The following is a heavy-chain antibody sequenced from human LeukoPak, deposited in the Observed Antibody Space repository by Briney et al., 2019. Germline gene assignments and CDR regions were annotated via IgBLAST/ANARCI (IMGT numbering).Heavy chain of an antibody. CDR2: ISNSGST. D-gene: IGHD1-1*01. J-gene: IGHJ3*02. CDR3: VRLQPNTGEWAFDI. CDR1: GGSIIIYY. V-gene: IGHV4-59*01. Sequence: PETLSLTCTVSGGSIIIYYWSWIRQPPGEGLEWIGYISNSGSTKYNPSLKSRVTISVDTYKNQLSLKLSSVTAADTAVYHCVRLQPNTGEWAFDIWGQGTMVSVSS.